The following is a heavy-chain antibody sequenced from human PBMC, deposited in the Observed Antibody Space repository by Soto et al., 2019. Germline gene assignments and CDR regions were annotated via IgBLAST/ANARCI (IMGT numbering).Heavy chain of an antibody. J-gene: IGHJ4*02. CDR3: ARVRGTAGKRYFDY. CDR1: GGSMIAYY. D-gene: IGHD6-13*01. Sequence: PSETLSLTYTVSGGSMIAYYWNWMRQPPGKGVQWIGYTYYSGSTTYNPSLKSRVTISVDSSKNQFSLKLDSVTPADTAVYYCARVRGTAGKRYFDYWGPGTLVTVSS. V-gene: IGHV4-59*01. CDR2: TYYSGST.